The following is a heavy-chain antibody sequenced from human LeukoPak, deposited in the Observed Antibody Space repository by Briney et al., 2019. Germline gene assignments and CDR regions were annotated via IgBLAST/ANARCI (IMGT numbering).Heavy chain of an antibody. D-gene: IGHD4-17*01. CDR2: ISYIGST. Sequence: PSETLSLTCAVSDDSFSSHYWTWIRQPPGKGLEWIGYISYIGSTNYNPSLKSRVTISIDTSKNQFSLKVSSVTAEGTAVYHCAGDLVTVAKGIDIWGQGTMVSVSS. J-gene: IGHJ3*02. CDR1: DDSFSSHY. V-gene: IGHV4-59*11. CDR3: AGDLVTVAKGIDI.